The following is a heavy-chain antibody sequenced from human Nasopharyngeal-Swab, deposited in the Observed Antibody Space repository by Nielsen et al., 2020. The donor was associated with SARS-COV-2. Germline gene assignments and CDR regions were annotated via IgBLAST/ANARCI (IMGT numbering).Heavy chain of an antibody. CDR3: ARDSKVWGETLDY. V-gene: IGHV3-33*01. CDR1: GFTFSSYG. J-gene: IGHJ4*02. CDR2: IWYDGSNN. D-gene: IGHD3-16*01. Sequence: GESLKISCAASGFTFSSYGMHWVRQAPGKGLEWVAVIWYDGSNNYYADSVKGRFTISRGNSKNTLYLQMNSLRAEDTAVYYCARDSKVWGETLDYWGQGTLVTVSS.